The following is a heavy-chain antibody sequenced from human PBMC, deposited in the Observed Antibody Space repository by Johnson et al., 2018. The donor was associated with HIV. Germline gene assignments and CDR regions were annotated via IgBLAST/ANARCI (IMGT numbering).Heavy chain of an antibody. D-gene: IGHD3-22*01. CDR2: ISYDGSIT. V-gene: IGHV3-30*03. Sequence: QVYLVESGGRVVQPGKSLRLSCAASGFTFGDYGMHWVRQAPGKGLEWVALISYDGSITAYADSVKGRFTIFRDNSRNTVYLQMNSLRAEDTAVFYCARGSSYYYDSSGYAFDVWGQGTVVTVSS. CDR1: GFTFGDYG. CDR3: ARGSSYYYDSSGYAFDV. J-gene: IGHJ3*01.